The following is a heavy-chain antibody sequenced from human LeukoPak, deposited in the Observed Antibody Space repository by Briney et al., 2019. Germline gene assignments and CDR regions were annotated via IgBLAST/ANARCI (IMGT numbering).Heavy chain of an antibody. CDR1: GFTFSSYS. CDR2: ISSSSSYI. V-gene: IGHV3-21*01. Sequence: GGSLRLSCAASGFTFSSYSMNWVRQAPGKGLEWVSSISSSSSYIYYADSVKGRFTISRDNAKNSLYLQMNSLSAEDTAVYYCARVMATITDYWGQGTLVTVSS. D-gene: IGHD5-12*01. J-gene: IGHJ4*02. CDR3: ARVMATITDY.